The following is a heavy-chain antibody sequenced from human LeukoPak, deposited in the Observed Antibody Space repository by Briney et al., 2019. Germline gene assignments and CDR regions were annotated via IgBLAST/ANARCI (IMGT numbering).Heavy chain of an antibody. V-gene: IGHV1-2*02. CDR1: GYTFTGYY. J-gene: IGHJ4*02. Sequence: GASVKVSCKASGYTFTGYYMHWVRQAPGQGLEWMGWINPNSGGTNYAQKFQGRVTMTRDTSISTAYMELSRLRSDDTAVYYCARDRIAARESWDYWGQGTLVTVSS. D-gene: IGHD6-6*01. CDR2: INPNSGGT. CDR3: ARDRIAARESWDY.